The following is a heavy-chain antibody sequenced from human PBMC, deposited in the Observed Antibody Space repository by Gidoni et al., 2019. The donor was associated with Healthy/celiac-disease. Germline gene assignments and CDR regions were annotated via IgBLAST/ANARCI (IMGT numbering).Heavy chain of an antibody. D-gene: IGHD1-26*01. CDR2: ISSSSSTI. CDR1: GFTFSSYS. Sequence: EVQLVESGGGLVQPGGSLRLSCAASGFTFSSYSMNWVRQSPGKGLEWVSYISSSSSTIYYAEAVKGRFTISRDNAKNSLYLQMNSLRDEDTAVYYCARGSGSYHGRAYYGMDVWGQGTTVTVSS. CDR3: ARGSGSYHGRAYYGMDV. J-gene: IGHJ6*02. V-gene: IGHV3-48*02.